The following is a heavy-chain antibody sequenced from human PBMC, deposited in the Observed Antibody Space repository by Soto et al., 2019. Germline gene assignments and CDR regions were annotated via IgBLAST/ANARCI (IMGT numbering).Heavy chain of an antibody. CDR2: IERHGNDK. V-gene: IGHV3-7*03. CDR3: ARIRATDYEIDY. CDR1: GFIFGFYW. D-gene: IGHD3-22*01. J-gene: IGHJ4*02. Sequence: EVHLEESGGDLVQPGGSLRLSCSASGFIFGFYWMTRVRQAPGKGLEWVANIERHGNDKYYVDSVTGRFTISRDNAQNSLFLQMNNLRAEDTAVYFCARIRATDYEIDYWGQGTLVTVSS.